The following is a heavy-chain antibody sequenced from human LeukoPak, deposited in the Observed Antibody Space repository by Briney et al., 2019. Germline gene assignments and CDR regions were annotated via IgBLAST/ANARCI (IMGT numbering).Heavy chain of an antibody. V-gene: IGHV4-39*07. Sequence: PSETLSLTCTVSGGSISSSSYYWGWIRQPPGKGLEWIGSIYYSGSTYYNPSLKSRVTISVDTSKNQFSLKLSSVTAADTAVYYCASYRIAVAGNWFDPWGQGALVTVSS. CDR2: IYYSGST. CDR3: ASYRIAVAGNWFDP. CDR1: GGSISSSSYY. D-gene: IGHD6-19*01. J-gene: IGHJ5*02.